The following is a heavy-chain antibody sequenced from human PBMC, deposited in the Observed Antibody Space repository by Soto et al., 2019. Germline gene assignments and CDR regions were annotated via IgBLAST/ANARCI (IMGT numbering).Heavy chain of an antibody. D-gene: IGHD3-22*01. CDR3: AREGPPSGYYDSGGYYPLDY. J-gene: IGHJ4*02. CDR2: ISTYNGNT. CDR1: GYTFTSYG. Sequence: QVQLVQSGAEVKKPGASVKVSCKASGYTFTSYGISWVRQAPGQGLEWMGWISTYNGNTNYAQKLQGRVTMTTDISTSTAYIELRSLSSDDTAVFYCAREGPPSGYYDSGGYYPLDYWGQGTLVTVSS. V-gene: IGHV1-18*01.